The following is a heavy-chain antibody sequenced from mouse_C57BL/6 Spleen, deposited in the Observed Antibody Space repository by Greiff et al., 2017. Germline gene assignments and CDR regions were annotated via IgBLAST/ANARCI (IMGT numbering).Heavy chain of an antibody. V-gene: IGHV14-4*01. CDR3: TKVTTRAWFAY. Sequence: EVQLQESGAELVRPGASVKLSCTASGFNIKDDYMHWVKQRPEQGLEWIGWIDPENGDTEYASKFQGKATITADTSSNTAYLQLSSLTSEDTAVYYCTKVTTRAWFAYWGQGTLVTVSA. J-gene: IGHJ3*01. CDR1: GFNIKDDY. CDR2: IDPENGDT. D-gene: IGHD2-2*01.